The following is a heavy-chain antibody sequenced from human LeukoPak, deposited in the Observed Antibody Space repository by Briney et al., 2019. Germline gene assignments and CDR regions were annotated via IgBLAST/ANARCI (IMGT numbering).Heavy chain of an antibody. CDR3: ARGRLGGLSLFDY. CDR2: IYYSGST. CDR1: GGSISSYY. D-gene: IGHD3-16*02. J-gene: IGHJ4*02. Sequence: PSETLSLTCTVSGGSISSYYWSWIRQPPGKGLEWIGYIYYSGSTNYNPSLKSRVTISVDTSKNQFSLKLSSVTAADTAVYYCARGRLGGLSLFDYWGQGTLVTVSS. V-gene: IGHV4-59*01.